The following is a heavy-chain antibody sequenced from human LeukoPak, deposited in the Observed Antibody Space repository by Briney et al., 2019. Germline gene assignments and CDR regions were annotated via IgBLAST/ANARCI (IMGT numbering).Heavy chain of an antibody. V-gene: IGHV4-59*01. Sequence: NPSETLSLTCTVSGGSISSYYWSWIRQPPGKGLEWIGYIYYSGSTNYNPSLKSRVTISVDTSKNQFSLKLSSVTAADTAVYYCARCMLRDYDFWSGYPYYYYYGMDVWGQGTTVTVSS. CDR3: ARCMLRDYDFWSGYPYYYYYGMDV. CDR2: IYYSGST. CDR1: GGSISSYY. D-gene: IGHD3-3*01. J-gene: IGHJ6*02.